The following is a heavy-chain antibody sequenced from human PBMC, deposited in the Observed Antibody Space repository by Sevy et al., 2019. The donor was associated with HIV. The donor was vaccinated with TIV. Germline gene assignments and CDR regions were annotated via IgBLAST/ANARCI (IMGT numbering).Heavy chain of an antibody. CDR2: INRWGTTI. CDR1: EFTFSVYY. V-gene: IGHV3-11*01. D-gene: IGHD2-8*02. Sequence: GGSLRLSCAASEFTFSVYYMTWIRQAPGKGLELVSYINRWGTTIYYADSVKGRFTISRDNANNSLYLQMNSLRAEDTAVYYCARTVLGPYFDHWGQGTLVTVSS. J-gene: IGHJ4*02. CDR3: ARTVLGPYFDH.